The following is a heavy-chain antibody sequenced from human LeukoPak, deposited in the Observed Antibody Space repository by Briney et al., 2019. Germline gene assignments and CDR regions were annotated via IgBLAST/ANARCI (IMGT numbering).Heavy chain of an antibody. Sequence: SQTLSLTCAISGDSVSSNSAAWNWIRQSPSRGLEWLGRTYYSSNWFNDFALSVKSRITINPDTPKNQFSLQLNSVTPEDTAVYYCAKNYGDSNWFDPWGQGTLVTVSS. J-gene: IGHJ5*02. V-gene: IGHV6-1*01. D-gene: IGHD4-17*01. CDR2: TYYSSNWFN. CDR1: GDSVSSNSAA. CDR3: AKNYGDSNWFDP.